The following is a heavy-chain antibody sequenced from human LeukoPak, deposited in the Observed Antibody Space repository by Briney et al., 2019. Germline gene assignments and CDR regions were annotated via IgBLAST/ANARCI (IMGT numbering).Heavy chain of an antibody. J-gene: IGHJ4*02. D-gene: IGHD3-22*01. V-gene: IGHV3-73*01. Sequence: GGSLRLSCAASGFTFSDYYMSWIRQAPGKGLEWVGRIRSKANSDATGPVYAASVKGRFTISRDDSKDTAYLQMNSLKTEDTAVYYCIGREIDSSGYPDWWGQGTLVTVSS. CDR3: IGREIDSSGYPDW. CDR1: GFTFSDYY. CDR2: IRSKANSDATGP.